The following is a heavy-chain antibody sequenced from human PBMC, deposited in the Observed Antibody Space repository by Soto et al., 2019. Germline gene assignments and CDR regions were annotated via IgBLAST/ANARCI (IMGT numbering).Heavy chain of an antibody. CDR1: GFTFSSYS. Sequence: EVQLVESGGGLVKPGGSLRLSCAASGFTFSSYSMNWVRQAPGKGLEWVSSISSSGSTIYYADSVKGRFTISRDNAKNSLYLQMNSLRAEDTAVYYCARVYRYYYYGMDVWGQGTTVTVSS. J-gene: IGHJ6*02. CDR2: ISSSGSTI. CDR3: ARVYRYYYYGMDV. V-gene: IGHV3-21*01. D-gene: IGHD3-16*02.